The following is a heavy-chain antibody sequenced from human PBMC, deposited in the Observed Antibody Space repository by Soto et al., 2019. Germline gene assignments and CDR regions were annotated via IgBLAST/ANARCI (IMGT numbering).Heavy chain of an antibody. CDR3: ARAGGLLLDY. J-gene: IGHJ4*02. V-gene: IGHV3-30-3*01. CDR2: ISYDGSNK. D-gene: IGHD1-26*01. Sequence: QVQLVESGGGVVQPGRSLRLSCAASGFTFSSYAMHWVRQAPGKGLEWVAVISYDGSNKFYADSVKGRFTISRDTSKNPLYLQMNSLRGEDTAFYYCARAGGLLLDYWGQGTLVTVSS. CDR1: GFTFSSYA.